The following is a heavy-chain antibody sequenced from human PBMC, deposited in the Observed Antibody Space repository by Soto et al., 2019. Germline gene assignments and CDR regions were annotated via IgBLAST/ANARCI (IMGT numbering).Heavy chain of an antibody. V-gene: IGHV3-23*01. CDR3: ARDMSGGTYNYYYGMDV. CDR2: ISGTGSPT. Sequence: EVQLLESGGGLGQPGGSLRLSCAASGFTFSSYAMTWVRQAPGRGLEWVSAISGTGSPTYYADSVKGRFTISRDNSMNTLYLQMNSLRADDTPVYYCARDMSGGTYNYYYGMDVWGQGTTVTVSS. J-gene: IGHJ6*02. D-gene: IGHD1-26*01. CDR1: GFTFSSYA.